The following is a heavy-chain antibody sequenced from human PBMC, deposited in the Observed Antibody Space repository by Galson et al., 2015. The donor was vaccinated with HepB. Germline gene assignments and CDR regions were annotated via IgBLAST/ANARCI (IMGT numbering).Heavy chain of an antibody. CDR1: GGTFSSYV. Sequence: SVKVSCKASGGTFSSYVISWVRQAPGQGLEWMGGIIPIYGTASYAQKFQGRVTITADESTTTAYLELSSLTFEDTAVYYCARVGGKLGYCNGDRCSNWFDPWGQGTLVTVSS. V-gene: IGHV1-69*13. CDR2: IIPIYGTA. J-gene: IGHJ5*02. D-gene: IGHD2-15*01. CDR3: ARVGGKLGYCNGDRCSNWFDP.